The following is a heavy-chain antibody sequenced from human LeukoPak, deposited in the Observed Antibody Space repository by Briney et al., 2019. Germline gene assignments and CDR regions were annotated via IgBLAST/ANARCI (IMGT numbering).Heavy chain of an antibody. V-gene: IGHV4-39*01. D-gene: IGHD6-13*01. CDR2: IYYSGST. J-gene: IGHJ5*02. Sequence: SETLSLTCTVSGGSISSSSYYWGWIRQPPGKGLEWIGSIYYSGSTYYNPSLKSRVTISVDTSKNQFSLKLSSVTAADTAVYYCARAPYSSSWSITNWFDPWGQGTLVTVSS. CDR3: ARAPYSSSWSITNWFDP. CDR1: GGSISSSSYY.